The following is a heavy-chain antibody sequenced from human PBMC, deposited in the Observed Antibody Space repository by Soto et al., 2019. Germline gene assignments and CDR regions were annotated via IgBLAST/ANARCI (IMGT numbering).Heavy chain of an antibody. CDR2: ISYDGSNK. CDR1: GFTFSSYG. Sequence: QVQLVESGGGVVQPGRSLRLSCAASGFTFSSYGMHWVRQPPGKGLEWVAVISYDGSNKYYADSVKGRFTISRDESKNTLYLQMNSLRAEDTAVYYCAKDGLRFLEWLSYFDHWGQGTLVTVSS. J-gene: IGHJ4*02. D-gene: IGHD3-3*01. CDR3: AKDGLRFLEWLSYFDH. V-gene: IGHV3-30*18.